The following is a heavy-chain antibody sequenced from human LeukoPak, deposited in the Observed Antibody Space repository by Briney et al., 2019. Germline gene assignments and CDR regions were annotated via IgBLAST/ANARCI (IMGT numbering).Heavy chain of an antibody. V-gene: IGHV7-4-1*02. D-gene: IGHD1-26*01. CDR1: GYTFTNYA. CDR2: INTNTGNP. CDR3: ARDCGTYLYGAFDI. Sequence: GASVKVSCKASGYTFTNYAMHWVRQAPGQGLEWVGWINTNTGNPTYAQGFTGRFVFSLDTSVSTAYLQISSLKAEDTAVYYCARDCGTYLYGAFDIWGQGTMVPVSS. J-gene: IGHJ3*02.